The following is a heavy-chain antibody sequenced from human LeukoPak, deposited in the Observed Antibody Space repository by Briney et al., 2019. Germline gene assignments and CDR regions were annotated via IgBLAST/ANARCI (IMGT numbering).Heavy chain of an antibody. J-gene: IGHJ5*02. D-gene: IGHD5-18*01. V-gene: IGHV3-53*01. CDR2: IYSGGST. CDR3: ARVYQPPAIRPGRHNWFDP. CDR1: GFTVGSNY. Sequence: PGGSLRLSCAASGFTVGSNYMSWVRQAPGKGLEWVSVIYSGGSTYYADSVKGRFTISRDNSKNTLYLQMNSLRAEDTAVYYCARVYQPPAIRPGRHNWFDPWGQGTLVTVSS.